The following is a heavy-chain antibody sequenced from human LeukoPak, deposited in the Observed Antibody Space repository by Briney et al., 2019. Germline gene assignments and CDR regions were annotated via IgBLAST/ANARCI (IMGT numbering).Heavy chain of an antibody. D-gene: IGHD5-12*01. J-gene: IGHJ4*02. CDR3: ARGRGYRDYDRPLDY. V-gene: IGHV3-53*01. CDR2: ITSGGNT. CDR1: GFTVSSNY. Sequence: GGSLRLSCAASGFTVSSNYMNWVRQAPGKGLEWVSVITSGGNTYYADSVKGRFTTTRDNSKNTLYVQMNSLRAEDTAIYYCARGRGYRDYDRPLDYWGQGTLVTVSS.